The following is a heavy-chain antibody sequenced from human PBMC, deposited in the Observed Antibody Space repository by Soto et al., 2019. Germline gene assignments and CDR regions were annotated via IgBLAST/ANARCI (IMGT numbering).Heavy chain of an antibody. CDR2: IIPTLGRA. CDR1: GGSFSSYT. D-gene: IGHD3-9*01. Sequence: QVQLVQSGAEVKKPGSSVKVSCKASGGSFSSYTFSWVRQAPGQGLEWMGRIIPTLGRADYAQKFQGRVTXSADKSTRTAYMDLGSLRSEDTAIYYCATELVRYGYYYGMDVWGQGTTVTVSS. J-gene: IGHJ6*02. V-gene: IGHV1-69*08. CDR3: ATELVRYGYYYGMDV.